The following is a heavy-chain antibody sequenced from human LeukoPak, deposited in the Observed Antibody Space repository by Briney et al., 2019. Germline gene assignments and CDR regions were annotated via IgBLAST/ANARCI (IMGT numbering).Heavy chain of an antibody. D-gene: IGHD3-10*01. Sequence: ASVKDSCKASGYTFTGDYMHCVSQAPGQRRERMGRINPNSGGKNYAQKFQGRVTMSRDTSISTAYMELSRLRSDDTAVYYCARDGGYGSGSYRVYYYYMDVWGKGTTVTVSS. CDR2: INPNSGGK. J-gene: IGHJ6*03. V-gene: IGHV1-2*06. CDR1: GYTFTGDY. CDR3: ARDGGYGSGSYRVYYYYMDV.